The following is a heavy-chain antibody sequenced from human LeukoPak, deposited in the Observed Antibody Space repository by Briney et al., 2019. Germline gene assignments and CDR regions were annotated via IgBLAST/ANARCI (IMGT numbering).Heavy chain of an antibody. J-gene: IGHJ3*02. D-gene: IGHD2-2*01. Sequence: GGSLRLSCAASGFTFSSYAMHWVRQAPGKGLEYVSAISSNGGSTYYANSVKGRFTISRDNSKNTLYLQMGSLRAEDMAVYYCARGGYLPVDSNIVVVPAARVDSSAFDIWGQGTMVTVSS. CDR1: GFTFSSYA. CDR3: ARGGYLPVDSNIVVVPAARVDSSAFDI. CDR2: ISSNGGST. V-gene: IGHV3-64*01.